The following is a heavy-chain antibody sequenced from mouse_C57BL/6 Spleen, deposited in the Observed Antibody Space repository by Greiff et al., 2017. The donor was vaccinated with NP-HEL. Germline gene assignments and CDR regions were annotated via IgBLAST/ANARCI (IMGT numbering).Heavy chain of an antibody. Sequence: DVHLVESGEGLVKPGGSLKLSCAASGFTFSSYAMSWVRQTPEKRLEWVAYISSGGDYIYYADTVKGRFTISRDNARNTLYLQMSSLKSEDTAMYYCTREGYGSSKYFDVWGTGTTVTVSS. CDR3: TREGYGSSKYFDV. CDR2: ISSGGDYI. J-gene: IGHJ1*03. CDR1: GFTFSSYA. D-gene: IGHD1-1*01. V-gene: IGHV5-9-1*02.